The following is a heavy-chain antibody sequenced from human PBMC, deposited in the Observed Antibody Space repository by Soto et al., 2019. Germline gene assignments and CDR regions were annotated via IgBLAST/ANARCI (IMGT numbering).Heavy chain of an antibody. D-gene: IGHD3-10*01. Sequence: SETLSLTCTVSGGSISSGGYYWSWIRQHPGKGLEWIGYIYYSGSTYYNPSLKSQVTISVDTSKNQFSLKLSSVTAADTAVYYCARDYYGSGVDYWGQGTLVTVSS. CDR1: GGSISSGGYY. V-gene: IGHV4-31*01. J-gene: IGHJ4*02. CDR2: IYYSGST. CDR3: ARDYYGSGVDY.